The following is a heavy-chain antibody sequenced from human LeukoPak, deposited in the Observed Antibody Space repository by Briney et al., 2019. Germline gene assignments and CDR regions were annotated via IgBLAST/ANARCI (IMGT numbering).Heavy chain of an antibody. CDR3: AKGKGYSSGWYYFDY. Sequence: GRSLRLSCAASGFNFGDYAMHWVRQAPGKGLEWVSGISWNSGSIGYADSVKGRFTISRDNAKNSLYLQMNRLRAEYTALYYCAKGKGYSSGWYYFDYWGQGTLVTVSS. CDR2: ISWNSGSI. J-gene: IGHJ4*02. V-gene: IGHV3-9*01. D-gene: IGHD6-19*01. CDR1: GFNFGDYA.